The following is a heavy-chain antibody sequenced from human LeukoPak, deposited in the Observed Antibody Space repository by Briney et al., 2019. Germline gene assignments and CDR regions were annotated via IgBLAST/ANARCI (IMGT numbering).Heavy chain of an antibody. J-gene: IGHJ4*02. CDR2: FDPEEAET. V-gene: IGHV1-24*01. CDR3: AIRRFSYDSSGHYYDLDY. CDR1: GYTFTSYY. D-gene: IGHD3-22*01. Sequence: ASVKVSCKASGYTFTSYYMHWVRQAPGQGLEWMGGFDPEEAETIYAQKFQGRVTMTEDTSTDTAYMELRSLRSEDTAIYYCAIRRFSYDSSGHYYDLDYWGQGTPVTVSS.